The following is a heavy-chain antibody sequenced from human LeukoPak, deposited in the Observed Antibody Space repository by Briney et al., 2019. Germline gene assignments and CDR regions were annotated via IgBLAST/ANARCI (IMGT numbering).Heavy chain of an antibody. D-gene: IGHD6-19*01. CDR2: IYYSGST. CDR1: GGSISSSSYY. Sequence: SETLSLTCTVSGGSISSSSYYWGWIRQPPGRGLEWIGSIYYSGSTYYNPSLKSRVTISVDTSKNQFSLKLSSVPAADTAVYYCARLPIAVAGTFDYWGQGTLVTVSS. V-gene: IGHV4-39*01. CDR3: ARLPIAVAGTFDY. J-gene: IGHJ4*02.